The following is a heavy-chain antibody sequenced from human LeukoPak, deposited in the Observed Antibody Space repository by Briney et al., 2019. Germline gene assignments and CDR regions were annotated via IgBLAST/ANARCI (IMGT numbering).Heavy chain of an antibody. V-gene: IGHV3-21*01. D-gene: IGHD3-22*01. J-gene: IGHJ4*02. CDR3: ARLRGYYFDY. CDR1: GFTFSSYT. Sequence: GGSLRLSCAASGFTFSSYTMNWVRQAPGKGLEWVSSITTSSSHIYYADSVKGRFTISRDNAKNSLFLQMNSLRAEDTAVYYCARLRGYYFDYWGQGTLDTVSS. CDR2: ITTSSSHI.